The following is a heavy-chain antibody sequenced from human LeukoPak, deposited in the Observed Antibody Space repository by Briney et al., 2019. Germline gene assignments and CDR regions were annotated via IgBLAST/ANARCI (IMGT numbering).Heavy chain of an antibody. CDR2: IYYSGST. CDR1: GGSVSSGGYY. V-gene: IGHV4-31*03. Sequence: SQTLSLTCSVSGGSVSSGGYYWSWIRQHPGKGLEWIGYIYYSGSTYYNPSLKSRVTISVDTSKNQFSLKLSSVTAADTAVYYCARDGYYDSSGIDYWGQGTLVTVSS. CDR3: ARDGYYDSSGIDY. J-gene: IGHJ4*02. D-gene: IGHD3-22*01.